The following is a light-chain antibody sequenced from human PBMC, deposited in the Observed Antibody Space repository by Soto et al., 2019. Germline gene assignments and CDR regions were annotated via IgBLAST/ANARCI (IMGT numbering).Light chain of an antibody. J-gene: IGKJ1*01. Sequence: DIQMTQSPSSLSASIGDRVTITCRASQNIRSYLNWYQQKPGKAPKLLIHAASSLQSGVPSRFSGSGSGTDFTLTISSLQPEDFAAYYCQLSDSTWTFXQGTKGDIK. CDR1: QNIRSY. V-gene: IGKV1-39*01. CDR2: AAS. CDR3: QLSDSTWT.